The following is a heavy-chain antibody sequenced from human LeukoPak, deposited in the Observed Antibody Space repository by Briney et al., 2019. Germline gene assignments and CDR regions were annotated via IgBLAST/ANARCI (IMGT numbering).Heavy chain of an antibody. Sequence: SQTLSLTCAISGDSVSSNSAAWNWIRQSPSRGLEWLGRTYYRSKWYNDYAVSVKSRITINPDTSKNQFSLQLNSVTPEDTAVYYCARDIPRESGYDYWWGYYYYYMDVWGKGTTVTISS. D-gene: IGHD5-12*01. CDR1: GDSVSSNSAA. CDR3: ARDIPRESGYDYWWGYYYYYMDV. V-gene: IGHV6-1*01. J-gene: IGHJ6*03. CDR2: TYYRSKWYN.